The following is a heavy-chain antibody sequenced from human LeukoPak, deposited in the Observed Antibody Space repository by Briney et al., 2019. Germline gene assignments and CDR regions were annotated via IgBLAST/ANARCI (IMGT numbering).Heavy chain of an antibody. CDR2: ISSNGGST. J-gene: IGHJ4*02. V-gene: IGHV3-64D*06. CDR1: GFTFSSYA. CDR3: VRWYCSSTSCYHYFDY. D-gene: IGHD2-2*01. Sequence: GESLRLSCSASGFTFSSYAMHWVRQAPGKGLEYVSAISSNGGSTYYADSVKGRFTISRDNSKNTLYLQMSSLRAEDTAVYYCVRWYCSSTSCYHYFDYWGQGTLVTVSS.